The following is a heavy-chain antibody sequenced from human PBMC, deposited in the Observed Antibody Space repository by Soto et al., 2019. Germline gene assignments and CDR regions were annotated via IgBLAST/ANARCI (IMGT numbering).Heavy chain of an antibody. CDR3: ARSFIKSPHSDY. D-gene: IGHD3-16*02. CDR2: IYYSGST. CDR1: GGSISSGGYY. V-gene: IGHV4-31*03. J-gene: IGHJ4*02. Sequence: PSETLSLTCTVSGGSISSGGYYWSWIRQHPGKGLEWIGYIYYSGSTYYNPSLKSRVTISVDTSKNQFSLKLSSVTAADTAVYYCARSFIKSPHSDYWGQGTLVTSPQ.